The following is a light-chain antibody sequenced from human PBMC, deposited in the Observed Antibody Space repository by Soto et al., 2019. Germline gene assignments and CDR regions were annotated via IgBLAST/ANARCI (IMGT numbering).Light chain of an antibody. Sequence: QSVLTQPPSASGSPGQSVTISCTGTSSDVGDYNYVSWYQQHPGKAPKLMIYEVTKRPSGVPDRFSGSKSGNTASLTVSGLQAEDEADYYCSSYAGSNNWVVGGGTKLTVL. V-gene: IGLV2-8*01. CDR2: EVT. CDR3: SSYAGSNNWV. CDR1: SSDVGDYNY. J-gene: IGLJ3*02.